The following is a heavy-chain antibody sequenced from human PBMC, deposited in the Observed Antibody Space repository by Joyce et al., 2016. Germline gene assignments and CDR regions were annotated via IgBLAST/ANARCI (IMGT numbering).Heavy chain of an antibody. CDR2: ISAHNGNT. CDR3: ARDLSISVAGTLYY. D-gene: IGHD6-19*01. CDR1: GYSFTMYG. J-gene: IGHJ4*02. V-gene: IGHV1-18*01. Sequence: QVQLVQSGAEGKKHGASVKVSCTASGYSFTMYGLSWVRQAPGQGLEWVGWISAHNGNTNLAQKRQGRVTMTTDTSTSIAYMELRSRRSDDTAFYYCARDLSISVAGTLYYWGQGTLVTVSS.